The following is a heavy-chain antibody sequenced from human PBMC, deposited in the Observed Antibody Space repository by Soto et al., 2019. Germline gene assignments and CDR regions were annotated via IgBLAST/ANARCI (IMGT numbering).Heavy chain of an antibody. CDR3: EKSEESYDILTGYYYFYYGMDV. Sequence: GGSLRLSCAASGFTFSNYAMTWVRQAPGKGLEWVSSISGSGGNTNYADAVKGRLTISRDNSKNTLYLQMNSLRAEDTAVYYCEKSEESYDILTGYYYFYYGMDVWGQGTTVTVSS. D-gene: IGHD3-9*01. J-gene: IGHJ6*02. CDR1: GFTFSNYA. CDR2: ISGSGGNT. V-gene: IGHV3-23*01.